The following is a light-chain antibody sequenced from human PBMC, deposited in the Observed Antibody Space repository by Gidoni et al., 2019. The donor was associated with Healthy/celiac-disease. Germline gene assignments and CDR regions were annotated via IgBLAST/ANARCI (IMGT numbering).Light chain of an antibody. CDR2: GAS. J-gene: IGKJ1*01. CDR1: QSISSSY. CDR3: QQYGSSSWT. V-gene: IGKV3-20*01. Sequence: EIVLKQSPGTLSLSPGERVTLSCRASQSISSSYFAWYQQKPCQAPRLLIYGASSRATGIPDRFSGSGSGTDFTLTISRLEPEDFAVYYCQQYGSSSWTFGQGTKVEIK.